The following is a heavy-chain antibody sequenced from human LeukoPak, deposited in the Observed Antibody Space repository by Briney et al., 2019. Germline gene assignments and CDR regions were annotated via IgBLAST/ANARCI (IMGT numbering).Heavy chain of an antibody. CDR1: GGSISSSSYY. J-gene: IGHJ6*02. Sequence: SETLSLTCTVSGGSISSSSYYWGWIRQPPGKGLEWIGSIYYSGSTYYNPSLKSRVTISVDTSKNQFSLKLSSVTAADTAVYYCARDRVLSTAYYYYGMDVWGQGTTVTVSS. V-gene: IGHV4-39*07. CDR3: ARDRVLSTAYYYYGMDV. D-gene: IGHD4-17*01. CDR2: IYYSGST.